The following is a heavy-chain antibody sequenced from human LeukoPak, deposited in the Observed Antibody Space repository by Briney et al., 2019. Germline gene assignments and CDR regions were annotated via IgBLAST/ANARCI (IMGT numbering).Heavy chain of an antibody. CDR3: ARDSRGGGRGYYYYMDV. CDR2: IYTSGST. CDR1: GGSISTYY. D-gene: IGHD2-15*01. J-gene: IGHJ6*03. V-gene: IGHV4-4*07. Sequence: SETLSLTCTVSGGSISTYYWSWIRQPAGKGLEWIGRIYTSGSTNYNPSLKSRVTISVDTSKNQFSLKLSSVTAADTAVYYCARDSRGGGRGYYYYMDVWGKGTTVTISS.